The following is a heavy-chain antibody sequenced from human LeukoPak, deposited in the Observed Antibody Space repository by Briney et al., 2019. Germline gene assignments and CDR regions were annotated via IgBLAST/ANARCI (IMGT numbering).Heavy chain of an antibody. J-gene: IGHJ6*03. CDR2: ISAYNGNT. Sequence: ASVKVSCKASGYTFTNFGISWVRQAPGQGLEWMGWISAYNGNTKYAQKFQGRVTMTTDTSTSTAYMELRSLRSDDTAVYYCARDPYYYYMDVWGKGTTVTVSS. CDR3: ARDPYYYYMDV. CDR1: GYTFTNFG. V-gene: IGHV1-18*01.